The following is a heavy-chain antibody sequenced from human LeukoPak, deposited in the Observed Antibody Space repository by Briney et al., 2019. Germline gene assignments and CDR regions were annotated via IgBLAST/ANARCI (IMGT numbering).Heavy chain of an antibody. CDR1: GFTFSSYS. CDR2: ISSSSSYI. J-gene: IGHJ6*02. Sequence: PGRSLRLSCAASGFTFSSYSMNWVRQAPGKGLEWVSSISSSSSYIYYADSVKGRFTISRDNAKNSLYLQMNSLRAEDTAVYYCARGRVAAGGTHYYYGMDVWGQGTTVTVSS. D-gene: IGHD6-13*01. V-gene: IGHV3-21*01. CDR3: ARGRVAAGGTHYYYGMDV.